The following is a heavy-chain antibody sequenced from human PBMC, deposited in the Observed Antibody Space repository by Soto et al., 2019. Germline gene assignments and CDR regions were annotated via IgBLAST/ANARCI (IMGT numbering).Heavy chain of an antibody. Sequence: GGSLRLSCATSGFSFNIFGMHWVRQAPGKALEWVGLISKNGDNQYYGDSAKGRFIISRDNPKNSLYLQLHSLRPDDTAVYYCAKDAYNAAFDVWGQGTMVTVSS. D-gene: IGHD1-1*01. CDR1: GFSFNIFG. CDR2: ISKNGDNQ. CDR3: AKDAYNAAFDV. J-gene: IGHJ3*01. V-gene: IGHV3-30*18.